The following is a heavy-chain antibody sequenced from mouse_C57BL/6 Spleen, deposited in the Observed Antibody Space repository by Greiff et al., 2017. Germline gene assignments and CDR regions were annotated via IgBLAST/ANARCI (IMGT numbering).Heavy chain of an antibody. CDR1: GYTFTSYW. D-gene: IGHD2-5*01. CDR3: ASRSKYYAMDY. J-gene: IGHJ4*01. CDR2: IDPSDSYT. V-gene: IGHV1-59*01. Sequence: QVHVKQPGAELVRPGTSVKLSCKASGYTFTSYWMHWVKQRPGQGLEWIGVIDPSDSYTNYNQKFKGKATLTVDTSSSTAYMQLSSLTSEDSAVYYCASRSKYYAMDYWGQGTSVTVSS.